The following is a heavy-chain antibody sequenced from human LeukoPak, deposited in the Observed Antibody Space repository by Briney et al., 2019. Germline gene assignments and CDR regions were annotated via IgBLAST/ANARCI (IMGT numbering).Heavy chain of an antibody. CDR2: ISDGGTNK. D-gene: IGHD5-18*01. V-gene: IGHV3-30-3*01. J-gene: IGHJ4*02. CDR3: VRGLWTAMGAGAY. Sequence: GGSLRLSCVVSDFSFNRYLMHWVRQAPGKGLEWVTSISDGGTNKYYSDSVRGRFTISRDNSKSTLYLQMDSLRIEDTSMYYCVRGLWTAMGAGAYWGQGTLVAVSS. CDR1: DFSFNRYL.